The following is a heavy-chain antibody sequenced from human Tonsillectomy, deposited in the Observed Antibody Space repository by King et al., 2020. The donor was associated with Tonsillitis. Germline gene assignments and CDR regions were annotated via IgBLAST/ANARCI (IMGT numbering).Heavy chain of an antibody. J-gene: IGHJ4*02. V-gene: IGHV3-33*01. D-gene: IGHD1-14*01. CDR1: GFTFTTYG. CDR3: ARDPDHSSFFDY. Sequence: VQLVESGGGVVQPGGSLRLSCEVSGFTFTTYGMHWVRLAPGKGLEWGAVIWYDGSNKHYADSVKGLFTISRDNSRNTLYLQMNSLRVEDTAVYYWARDPDHSSFFDYWGQGALVTVSS. CDR2: IWYDGSNK.